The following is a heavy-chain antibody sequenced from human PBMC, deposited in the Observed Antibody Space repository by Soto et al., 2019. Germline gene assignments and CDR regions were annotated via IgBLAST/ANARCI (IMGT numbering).Heavy chain of an antibody. CDR1: GFTFSSYW. J-gene: IGHJ5*02. Sequence: GGPLRLSCAASGFTFSSYWMSWVRQPPGKGLEWVAKIKQDGGDKYYVDSVKGRFTITGDNAKNSLYLQMKSLRAEDTAVYYCARDVRGYCTNGASPRGNWFDPWGQGTLVTVSS. D-gene: IGHD2-8*01. CDR2: IKQDGGDK. CDR3: ARDVRGYCTNGASPRGNWFDP. V-gene: IGHV3-7*03.